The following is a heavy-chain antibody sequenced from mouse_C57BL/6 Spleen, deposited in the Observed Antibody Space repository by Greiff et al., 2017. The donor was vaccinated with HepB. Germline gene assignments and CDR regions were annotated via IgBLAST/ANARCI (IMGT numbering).Heavy chain of an antibody. V-gene: IGHV1-55*01. D-gene: IGHD1-1*01. J-gene: IGHJ2*01. CDR2: IYPGSGST. Sequence: VQLQQPGAELVKPGASVKMSCKASGYTFTSYWITWVKQRPGQGLEWIGDIYPGSGSTNYNEKFKSKATLTVDTSSSTAYMQLSSLTSEDSAVYYCARRDYYGSSYDYVDYGGEGTTLTVSS. CDR3: ARRDYYGSSYDYVDY. CDR1: GYTFTSYW.